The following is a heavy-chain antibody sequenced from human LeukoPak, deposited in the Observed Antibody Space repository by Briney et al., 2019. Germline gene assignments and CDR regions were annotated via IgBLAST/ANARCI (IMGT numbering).Heavy chain of an antibody. D-gene: IGHD6-19*01. CDR2: ISYDGSNK. V-gene: IGHV3-30*18. CDR3: AKAPSRYSSGWYEGIDY. Sequence: GESLRLSCAASGFTFSSYGMHWVRQAPGKGLEWVAVISYDGSNKYYVDSVKGRFTIPRDNSKNTLYLQMNSLRAEDTAVYFCAKAPSRYSSGWYEGIDYWGQGTLVTVSS. J-gene: IGHJ4*02. CDR1: GFTFSSYG.